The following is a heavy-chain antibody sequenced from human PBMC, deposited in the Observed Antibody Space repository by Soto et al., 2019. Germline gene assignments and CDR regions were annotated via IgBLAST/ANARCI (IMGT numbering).Heavy chain of an antibody. CDR1: EFTFSSYG. CDR3: ATRGIVQWSDS. CDR2: ISYDGSNK. V-gene: IGHV3-30*03. J-gene: IGHJ4*02. Sequence: WGSLRLSCAASEFTFSSYGMHWVSQDPGKGLEWVAVISYDGSNKYYADSVKGRFTISRDNSKNTLYLQMNSLRAEDMAVYYCATRGIVQWSDSWGQGTLVTVSS. D-gene: IGHD1-26*01.